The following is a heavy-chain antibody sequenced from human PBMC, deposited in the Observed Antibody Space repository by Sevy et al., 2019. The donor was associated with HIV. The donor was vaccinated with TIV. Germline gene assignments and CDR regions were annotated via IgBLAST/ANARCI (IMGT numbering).Heavy chain of an antibody. CDR3: ARGKDVFGTFDI. D-gene: IGHD1-1*01. V-gene: IGHV4-34*01. J-gene: IGHJ3*02. Sequence: SETLSLTCAVYGGSFSDYSWNWIRQSPERGLEWIGEISHSGNTNYISSLKSRVTISRATSKNQFYLKLNSVNAADTAVYYYARGKDVFGTFDIWGQGTGVTVSS. CDR1: GGSFSDYS. CDR2: ISHSGNT.